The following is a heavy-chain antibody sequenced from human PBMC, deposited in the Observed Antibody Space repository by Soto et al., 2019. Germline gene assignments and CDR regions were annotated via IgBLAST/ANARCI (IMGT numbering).Heavy chain of an antibody. CDR3: ARGRSASSDFDY. CDR1: GFTVSTYY. V-gene: IGHV3-66*01. J-gene: IGHJ4*02. CDR2: VYSGGTT. Sequence: EVHLVESGGGLVQPGGSLRLSCAASGFTVSTYYMNWVRQAPGEGLEWVSVVYSGGTTYYADSVRGRFNISRDNSKNTLFLQMNSLRAEDTAVYYCARGRSASSDFDYWGQGTMVTVSS. D-gene: IGHD3-10*01.